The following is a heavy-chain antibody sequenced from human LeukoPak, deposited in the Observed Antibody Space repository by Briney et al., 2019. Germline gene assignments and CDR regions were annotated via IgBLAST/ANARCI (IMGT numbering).Heavy chain of an antibody. CDR1: GFSFRNFA. CDR2: INTDGRIT. J-gene: IGHJ4*02. D-gene: IGHD1-26*01. Sequence: PGGSLRLSCVASGFSFRNFAIHWVRQAPGKGLEYVSVINTDGRITYYADSMKGRFTISRDNSKNTVYLQMGSLRGEDMAVYYCTRDGGSFCDFDYWGQGALVTVSS. V-gene: IGHV3-64*02. CDR3: TRDGGSFCDFDY.